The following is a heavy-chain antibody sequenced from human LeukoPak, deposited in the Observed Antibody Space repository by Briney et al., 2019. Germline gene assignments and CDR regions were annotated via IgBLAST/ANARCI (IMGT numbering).Heavy chain of an antibody. CDR3: ARGYYDSSGYLSFDYYYMDV. J-gene: IGHJ6*03. CDR2: INPSGGST. D-gene: IGHD3-22*01. Sequence: ASVKVSCKASGYTFTSYYMHWVRQAPGQGLEWMGIINPSGGSTSYAQKFQGRVTMTRDTSTSTVYMELSSLRSEDTAVYYCARGYYDSSGYLSFDYYYMDVWGKGTTVTISS. CDR1: GYTFTSYY. V-gene: IGHV1-46*01.